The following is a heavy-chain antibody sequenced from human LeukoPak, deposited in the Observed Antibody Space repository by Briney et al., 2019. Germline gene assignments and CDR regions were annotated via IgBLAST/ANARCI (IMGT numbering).Heavy chain of an antibody. CDR2: IIPIFGTA. CDR3: AREDDTGRYMGDDAFDI. CDR1: GGTFNNYA. J-gene: IGHJ3*02. D-gene: IGHD1-26*01. Sequence: SVKVSCKASGGTFNNYAISWVRQAPGQGLEWMGGIIPIFGTANYAQKFKGRVTITADKSTSTVYMELSSLRSEDTAVYYCAREDDTGRYMGDDAFDIWGQGTMVTVSS. V-gene: IGHV1-69*06.